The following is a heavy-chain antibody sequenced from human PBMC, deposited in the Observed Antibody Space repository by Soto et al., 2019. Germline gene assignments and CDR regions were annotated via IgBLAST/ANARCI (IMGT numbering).Heavy chain of an antibody. Sequence: ASVKVSCNASGYSFTNNDGSCERQATGQGLEWMGWMNRGSGHTGYAQEFQGSDTMTRDIYIVTAYMELSSLRSDDTAVYYCARMETFGSLNWFDPWGQGTLVTVSS. J-gene: IGHJ5*02. CDR1: GYSFTNND. V-gene: IGHV1-8*01. D-gene: IGHD3-16*01. CDR2: MNRGSGHT. CDR3: ARMETFGSLNWFDP.